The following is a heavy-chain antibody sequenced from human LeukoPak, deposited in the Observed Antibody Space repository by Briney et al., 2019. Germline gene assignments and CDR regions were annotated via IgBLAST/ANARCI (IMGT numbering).Heavy chain of an antibody. D-gene: IGHD6-19*01. CDR2: ISSSSSYI. Sequence: GGSLRLSCAASGFTFSSYSMNWVRQAPGKGLEWVSSISSSSSYINYADSVKGRFTISRDNAKNSLYLQMNSLRAEDTAVYYCARAGTRGAVAGTRDWGQGTLVTVSS. V-gene: IGHV3-21*01. CDR3: ARAGTRGAVAGTRD. J-gene: IGHJ4*02. CDR1: GFTFSSYS.